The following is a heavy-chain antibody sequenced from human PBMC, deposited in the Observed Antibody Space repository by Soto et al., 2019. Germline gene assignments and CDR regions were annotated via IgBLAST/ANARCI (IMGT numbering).Heavy chain of an antibody. J-gene: IGHJ4*02. V-gene: IGHV3-33*01. D-gene: IGHD2-2*01. CDR2: IWYDGSNK. CDR3: ARDLPSRQAFDY. CDR1: GFTFSSYG. Sequence: GGSLRLSCAASGFTFSSYGMHWVHQAPGKGLEWVAVIWYDGSNKYYADSVKGRFTISRDNSKNTLYLQMNSLRAEDTAVYYCARDLPSRQAFDYWGQGTLVTVSS.